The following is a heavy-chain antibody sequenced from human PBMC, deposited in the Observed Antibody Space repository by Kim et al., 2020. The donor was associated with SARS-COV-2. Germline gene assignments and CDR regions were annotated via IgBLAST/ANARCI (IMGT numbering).Heavy chain of an antibody. V-gene: IGHV4-34*01. CDR1: GGSFSGYY. D-gene: IGHD3-10*01. Sequence: SETLSLTCAVYGGSFSGYYWSWIRQPPGKGLEWIGEINHSGSTNYNPSLKSRVTISVDTSKNQFSLKLSSVTAADTAVYYCARGGYYGSGSYSGSGYWGQGTLVTVSS. CDR2: INHSGST. CDR3: ARGGYYGSGSYSGSGY. J-gene: IGHJ4*02.